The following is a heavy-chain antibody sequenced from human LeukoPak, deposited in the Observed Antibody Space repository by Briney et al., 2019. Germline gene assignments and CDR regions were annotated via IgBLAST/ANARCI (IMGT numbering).Heavy chain of an antibody. V-gene: IGHV4-38-2*01. CDR1: GYSISSSYD. Sequence: SETLSLTCAVSGYSISSSYDWGWIRQRPGKGLEGIGSIYYSGSTYYNPSLKSRVTISVDTSKNQFSLTLSSVTAADTAVYYCARHTYSGSYLVDYWGQGTLVTVSS. J-gene: IGHJ4*02. CDR3: ARHTYSGSYLVDY. D-gene: IGHD1-26*01. CDR2: IYYSGST.